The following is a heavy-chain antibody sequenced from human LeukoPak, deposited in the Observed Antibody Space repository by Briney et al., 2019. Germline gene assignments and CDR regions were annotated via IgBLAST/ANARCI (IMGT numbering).Heavy chain of an antibody. CDR2: IYYSGST. CDR1: GGSISSYY. Sequence: SETLSLTCTVSGGSISSYYWSWIRQPAGKGLEWIGYIYYSGSTNYNPSLKSRVTISVDTSKNQFSLKLSSATAADTAVYYCARGLGRYYFDYWGQGTLVTVSS. V-gene: IGHV4-59*01. CDR3: ARGLGRYYFDY. J-gene: IGHJ4*02. D-gene: IGHD3-16*01.